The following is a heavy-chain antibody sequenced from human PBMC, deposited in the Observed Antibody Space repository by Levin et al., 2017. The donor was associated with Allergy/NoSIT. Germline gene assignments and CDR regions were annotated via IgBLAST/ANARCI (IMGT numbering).Heavy chain of an antibody. Sequence: PGGSLRLSCAASGFTFSSYAMHWVRQAPGKGLEWVAVISYDGSNKYYADSVKGRFTISRDNSKNTLYLQMNSLRAEDTAVYYCARSHLAYCGGDCGNWFDPWGQGTLVTVSS. CDR2: ISYDGSNK. CDR1: GFTFSSYA. V-gene: IGHV3-30-3*01. D-gene: IGHD2-21*02. J-gene: IGHJ5*02. CDR3: ARSHLAYCGGDCGNWFDP.